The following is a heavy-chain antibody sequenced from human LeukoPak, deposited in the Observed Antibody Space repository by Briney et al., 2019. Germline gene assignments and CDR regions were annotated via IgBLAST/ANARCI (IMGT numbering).Heavy chain of an antibody. Sequence: GESLKISCKASGFSFTNYWIGWVRQMPGKGLEWMGIIYPGDSDTRYSPSFQGQVTNSADKSSSTAYLQWRSLKASDTAMYYCAGHSFDTVDAFDVWGQGTIVIVSA. D-gene: IGHD2-2*02. CDR3: AGHSFDTVDAFDV. CDR2: IYPGDSDT. V-gene: IGHV5-51*01. J-gene: IGHJ3*01. CDR1: GFSFTNYW.